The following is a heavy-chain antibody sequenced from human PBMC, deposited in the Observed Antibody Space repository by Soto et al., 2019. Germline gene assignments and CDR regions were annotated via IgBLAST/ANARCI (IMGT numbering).Heavy chain of an antibody. CDR3: GRDLGYYYYYGMDV. J-gene: IGHJ6*02. CDR2: ISSSSSYI. Sequence: EVQLVESGGGLVKPGGSLRLSCAASGFTFSSYSMNWVRQAPGKGLEWVSSISSSSSYIYYADSVKGRFTISRDNAKNSLNVQRNTLGAEATAVYYCGRDLGYYYYYGMDVWGQGPTVT. CDR1: GFTFSSYS. V-gene: IGHV3-21*01. D-gene: IGHD3-16*01.